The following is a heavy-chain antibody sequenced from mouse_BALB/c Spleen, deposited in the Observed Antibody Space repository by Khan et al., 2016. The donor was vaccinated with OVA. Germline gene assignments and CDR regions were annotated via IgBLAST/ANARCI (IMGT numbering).Heavy chain of an antibody. D-gene: IGHD1-1*02. V-gene: IGHV5-17*02. CDR1: GFTFSSFG. CDR2: ISSGSSTI. CDR3: ARGGYYAMDY. J-gene: IGHJ4*01. Sequence: EVELVESGGGLVQPGGSRKLSCAASGFTFSSFGMHWVRQAPEKGLEWVAYISSGSSTIYYADTVKGRFTISRANPKNTLFLQMTSLRSEDTAMYDCARGGYYAMDYWGQGTSVTVSS.